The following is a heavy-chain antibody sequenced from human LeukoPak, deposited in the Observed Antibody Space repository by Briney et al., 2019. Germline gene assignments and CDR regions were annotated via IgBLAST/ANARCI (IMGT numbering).Heavy chain of an antibody. D-gene: IGHD3-22*01. CDR1: GFTFSSYG. CDR2: IRYDGSNK. Sequence: GGSLRLSCAASGFTFSSYGMHWARQAPGKGLEWVAYIRYDGSNKYYADSVKGRFTISRDNSKNTLYLQMNSLRAEDTAVYYCANGGHYYDSSGYYFDYFDYWGQGTLVTVSS. V-gene: IGHV3-30*02. CDR3: ANGGHYYDSSGYYFDYFDY. J-gene: IGHJ4*02.